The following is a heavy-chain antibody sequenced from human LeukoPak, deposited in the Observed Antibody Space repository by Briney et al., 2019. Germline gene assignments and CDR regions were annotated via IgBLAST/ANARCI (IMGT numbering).Heavy chain of an antibody. CDR2: IYPSGNT. V-gene: IGHV4-4*07. CDR1: RGSTSTYY. D-gene: IGHD3-10*01. J-gene: IGHJ3*02. Sequence: PSETLSLTCTVSRGSTSTYYWSWIRQPAGKGLEWIGRIYPSGNTNFNPSLMSRVTMSIDTSRNQFSLRLNSVTAADTAVYYCAKSNGYGLIDIWGQGTMVTVSS. CDR3: AKSNGYGLIDI.